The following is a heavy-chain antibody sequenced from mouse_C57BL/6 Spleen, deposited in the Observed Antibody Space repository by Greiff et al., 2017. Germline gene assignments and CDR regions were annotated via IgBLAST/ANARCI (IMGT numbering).Heavy chain of an antibody. V-gene: IGHV1-15*01. CDR3: TRSGDGFAY. D-gene: IGHD1-3*01. Sequence: VKLKESGAELVRPGASVTLSCKASGYTFTDYEMHWVKQTPVHGLEWIGAIDPETGGTAYNQKFKGKAILTADKSSSTAYMELRSLTSEDSAVYYCTRSGDGFAYWGQGTLVTVSA. CDR2: IDPETGGT. J-gene: IGHJ3*01. CDR1: GYTFTDYE.